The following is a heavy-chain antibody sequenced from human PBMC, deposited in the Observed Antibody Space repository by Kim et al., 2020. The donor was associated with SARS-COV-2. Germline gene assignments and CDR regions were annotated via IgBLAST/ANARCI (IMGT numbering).Heavy chain of an antibody. CDR1: GGSISNYY. V-gene: IGHV4-59*01. J-gene: IGHJ3*02. CDR3: ARGGARSVAFDI. D-gene: IGHD3-16*01. CDR2: IYYSGST. Sequence: SETLSLTCTVSGGSISNYYWSWIRQPPGKGLEWIGYIYYSGSTNYNPSLRSRVTISLDTSKNQFSLKLSSVTAADTAVYYCARGGARSVAFDIWGQGTMVTVSS.